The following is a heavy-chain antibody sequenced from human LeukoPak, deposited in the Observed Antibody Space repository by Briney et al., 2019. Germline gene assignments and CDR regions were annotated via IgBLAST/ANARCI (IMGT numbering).Heavy chain of an antibody. Sequence: ASVKVSCKASGGTFSSYTISWVRQAPGQGLEWMGRIIPILGIANYAQKFQGRVTITADKSTSTAYMELSSLRSEDTAVYYCARGRSYDSSGYPLGYWGQGTLVTVSS. CDR1: GGTFSSYT. D-gene: IGHD3-22*01. J-gene: IGHJ4*02. V-gene: IGHV1-69*02. CDR3: ARGRSYDSSGYPLGY. CDR2: IIPILGIA.